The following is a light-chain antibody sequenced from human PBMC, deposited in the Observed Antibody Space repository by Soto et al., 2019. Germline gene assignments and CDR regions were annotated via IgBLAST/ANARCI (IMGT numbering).Light chain of an antibody. CDR1: QSVSSN. CDR3: QQYGSSPRT. CDR2: GAS. Sequence: EIVITQSPATLSVSPGERATLSCGASQSVSSNLAWYQQKPGQAPRLLIYGASNRATGIPDRFSGSGSGTDFTLTITRLEPEDFAVYYCQQYGSSPRTFGQGTRLEIK. V-gene: IGKV3-20*01. J-gene: IGKJ5*01.